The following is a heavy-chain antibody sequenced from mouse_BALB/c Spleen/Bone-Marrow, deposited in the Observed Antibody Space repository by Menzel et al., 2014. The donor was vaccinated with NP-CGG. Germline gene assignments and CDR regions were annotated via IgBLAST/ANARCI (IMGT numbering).Heavy chain of an antibody. D-gene: IGHD1-1*01. V-gene: IGHV1S81*02. CDR3: ARLIYGSRYNVDF. CDR1: GYTFTGYW. CDR2: INPSNGRT. J-gene: IGHJ4*01. Sequence: QVQLQQSGAELVKPGASVKLSCKASGYTFTGYWMHWVKQRPGQGLEWIGEINPSNGRTNYNEKFKSMATLTVDKSSSTAYMQISNLTSEGSAVFYCARLIYGSRYNVDFWGQGTSVPVSS.